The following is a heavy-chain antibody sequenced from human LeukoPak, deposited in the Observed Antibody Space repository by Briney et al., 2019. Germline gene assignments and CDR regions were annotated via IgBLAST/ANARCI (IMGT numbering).Heavy chain of an antibody. CDR3: GSYGDYDFGNWFDP. D-gene: IGHD4-17*01. Sequence: GGSLRLSCAASGFTFSSYEMNWVRQAPGKGLEWVSYISSSGSTIYYADSVKGRFTISRDNAKNSLYLQMNSLRAEDTAVYYCGSYGDYDFGNWFDPWGQGTLVTVSS. CDR1: GFTFSSYE. V-gene: IGHV3-48*03. CDR2: ISSSGSTI. J-gene: IGHJ5*02.